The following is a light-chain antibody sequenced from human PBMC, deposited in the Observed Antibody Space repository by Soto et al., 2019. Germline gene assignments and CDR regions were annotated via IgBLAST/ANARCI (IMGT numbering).Light chain of an antibody. J-gene: IGLJ1*01. CDR2: EVS. CDR1: SSDVGSYNL. V-gene: IGLV2-23*02. Sequence: PELTQPAYVSGFPGRSIPISYNRTSSDVGSYNLVSWYQQHPGKAPKLMIYEVSKRPSGVSNRFSGSKSGNTASLTISGLQAEDEADYYCCSYAGSSTPLIFGTGTKVTVL. CDR3: CSYAGSSTPLI.